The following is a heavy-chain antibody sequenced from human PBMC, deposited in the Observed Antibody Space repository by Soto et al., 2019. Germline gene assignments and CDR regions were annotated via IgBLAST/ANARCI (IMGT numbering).Heavy chain of an antibody. D-gene: IGHD3-10*01. CDR2: ISYDGSRK. J-gene: IGHJ5*02. Sequence: QVQLVESGGGVVQPGRSLRLSCAASGFTFSSFGMHWVRHTPDKGLEWLAVISYDGSRKLHADSVQGRFTISRDNSRNTLSLQMDSLRTEDTAVYYCAKDLGLDASASYPYHWGQGTLVTVSS. V-gene: IGHV3-30*18. CDR3: AKDLGLDASASYPYH. CDR1: GFTFSSFG.